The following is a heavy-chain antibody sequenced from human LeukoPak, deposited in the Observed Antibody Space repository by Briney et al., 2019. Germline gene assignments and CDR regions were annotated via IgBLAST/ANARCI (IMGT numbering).Heavy chain of an antibody. CDR2: IRYDGSNK. CDR1: GFTFSSYG. J-gene: IGHJ3*02. CDR3: AKSGRDSSGYYYVWASDAFDI. Sequence: GGSLRLSCAASGFTFSSYGIHWVRQAPGKGLEWVAFIRYDGSNKYYADSVKGRFTISRDNSKNTLYLQMNSLRAEDTAVYYCAKSGRDSSGYYYVWASDAFDIWGQGTMVTVSS. D-gene: IGHD3-22*01. V-gene: IGHV3-30*02.